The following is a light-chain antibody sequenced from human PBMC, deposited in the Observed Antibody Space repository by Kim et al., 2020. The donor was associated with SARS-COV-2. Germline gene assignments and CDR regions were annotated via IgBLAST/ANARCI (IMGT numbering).Light chain of an antibody. CDR2: DVS. CDR3: SSYTSSSTLVV. Sequence: WITISCTGTSSDVGGYNYVSWYQHHPGKAPKLMIYDVSNRPSGVSNRFAGSKSGNTASLTISGLQAEDEADYYCSSYTSSSTLVVFGGGTQLTVL. J-gene: IGLJ2*01. V-gene: IGLV2-14*03. CDR1: SSDVGGYNY.